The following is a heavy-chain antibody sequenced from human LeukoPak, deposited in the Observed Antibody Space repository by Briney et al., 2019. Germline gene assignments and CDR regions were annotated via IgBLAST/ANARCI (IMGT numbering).Heavy chain of an antibody. Sequence: WASVNVSCMPSGYSFTLYSIHWVRQAPGQGLEWMGWININPGNPKYPQRFTGRYVFSLDTSVSTAYLQISSLKAEDTAVYYCARSPISKLYCTNGVCYYYYYYMHVWGKGTAVSV. CDR3: ARSPISKLYCTNGVCYYYYYYMHV. CDR1: GYSFTLYS. V-gene: IGHV7-4-1*02. D-gene: IGHD2-8*01. J-gene: IGHJ6*03. CDR2: ININPGNP.